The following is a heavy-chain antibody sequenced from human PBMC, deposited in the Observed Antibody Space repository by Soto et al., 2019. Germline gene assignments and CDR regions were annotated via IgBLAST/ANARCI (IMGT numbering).Heavy chain of an antibody. Sequence: QVQLQESGPGLEKPSETLSLTCTVSGGSFSRSFWSWIRQPAGKGLEWIGRIYSSGSTTYNPSLQSRVTMSVDTSKRQLFLKLTSMTAADTAVYYCAGDPAANNWFDPWGQGTLVTVSS. CDR3: AGDPAANNWFDP. CDR2: IYSSGST. CDR1: GGSFSRSF. V-gene: IGHV4-4*07. J-gene: IGHJ5*02.